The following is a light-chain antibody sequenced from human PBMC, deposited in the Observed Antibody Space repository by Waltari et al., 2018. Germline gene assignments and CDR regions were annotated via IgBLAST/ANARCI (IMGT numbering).Light chain of an antibody. CDR3: SSYISSSTPWV. V-gene: IGLV2-14*01. CDR1: KSVFGDYNH. CDR2: DVS. J-gene: IGLJ3*02. Sequence: QSALTQPASVSGSPGQSITISCTGTKSVFGDYNHVSWYQQHPGKAPKVMIYDVSNRPSGVANRFSGSKSGNTASLTISGLQAEDESNYYCSSYISSSTPWVFGGGTKLTVL.